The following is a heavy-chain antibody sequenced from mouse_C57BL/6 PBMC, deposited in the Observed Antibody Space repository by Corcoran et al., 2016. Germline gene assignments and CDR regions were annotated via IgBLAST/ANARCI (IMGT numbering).Heavy chain of an antibody. J-gene: IGHJ1*03. CDR3: ARSDYYYGSSHLYVDV. D-gene: IGHD1-1*01. V-gene: IGHV9-3*01. Sequence: QIQLVQSGPELKKPGETVKISCKASGYTFTTYGMSWVKQAPGKGLKWMGWINTYSGVPTYADDFKGRFAFSLETSASTAYLQINNLKNEDTATYFCARSDYYYGSSHLYVDVWGTGTTVTVSS. CDR2: INTYSGVP. CDR1: GYTFTTYG.